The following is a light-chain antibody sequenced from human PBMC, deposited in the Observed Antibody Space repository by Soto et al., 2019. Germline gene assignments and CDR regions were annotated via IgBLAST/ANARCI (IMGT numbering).Light chain of an antibody. CDR3: QQSFTSPFFT. CDR1: QNIREY. J-gene: IGKJ3*01. Sequence: DIQMTQSPPSLSASVGDRVTITCRAIQNIREYLNWYQHKPGKAPKLLIYAASTLQSGAPSRVSGSGYGSAFTLTISSLQPEDFATYYCQQSFTSPFFTFGPGTKVD. V-gene: IGKV1-39*01. CDR2: AAS.